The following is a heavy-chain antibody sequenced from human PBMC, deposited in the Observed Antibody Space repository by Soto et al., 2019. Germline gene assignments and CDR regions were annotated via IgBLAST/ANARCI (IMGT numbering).Heavy chain of an antibody. Sequence: QVQLVESGGGVVQPGRSLRLSCAASRFTFSSYDMHWVRQAPGKGLEWVAVISYDGSNEYSADSVKGRFTISRDNSKNTLYLQMNSLRPEDTAVYSCAKQYLRGALDFWGQGTLVTVSS. J-gene: IGHJ4*02. CDR1: RFTFSSYD. D-gene: IGHD3-10*01. CDR3: AKQYLRGALDF. CDR2: ISYDGSNE. V-gene: IGHV3-30*18.